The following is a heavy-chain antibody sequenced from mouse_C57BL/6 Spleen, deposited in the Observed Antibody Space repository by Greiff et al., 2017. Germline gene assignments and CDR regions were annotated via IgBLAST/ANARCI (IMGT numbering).Heavy chain of an antibody. V-gene: IGHV1-53*01. CDR3: AQAVDYCYYDFDY. J-gene: IGHJ2*01. D-gene: IGHD2-12*01. Sequence: QVQLQQSGTELVKPGASVKLSCKASGYTFTSYWMHWVKQRPGQGLEWIGNINPSNGGTNYNEKFKSKATLTVDKSSSTAYMQLSSLTSEGSAVYACAQAVDYCYYDFDYWGQGTTLTVSS. CDR2: INPSNGGT. CDR1: GYTFTSYW.